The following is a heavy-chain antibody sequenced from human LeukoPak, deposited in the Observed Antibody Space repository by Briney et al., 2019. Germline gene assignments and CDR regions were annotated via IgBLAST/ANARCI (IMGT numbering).Heavy chain of an antibody. D-gene: IGHD1-26*01. J-gene: IGHJ5*02. V-gene: IGHV4-59*11. CDR1: GGSISSHY. Sequence: SEILSLTCTVSGGSISSHYWSWIRQPPGKGLEWIGYIYYSGSTNYNPSLKSRVTISVDTSKNQFSLKLSSVIAADTAVYYCARDYGADDNWFDPWGQGTLVTVSS. CDR2: IYYSGST. CDR3: ARDYGADDNWFDP.